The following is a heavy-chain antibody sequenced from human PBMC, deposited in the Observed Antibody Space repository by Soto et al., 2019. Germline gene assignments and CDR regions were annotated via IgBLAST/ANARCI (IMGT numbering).Heavy chain of an antibody. D-gene: IGHD1-1*01. CDR3: ARARYNWNDEASWFDP. Sequence: SVKGSCKASGYTFTGYYMHWGRQAPVQGLEWMGWINPNSGGTNYAQKFQGWVTMTRDTSISTAYMELRRLRSDDTAVYYCARARYNWNDEASWFDPWGQGTLVTVSS. CDR1: GYTFTGYY. J-gene: IGHJ5*02. V-gene: IGHV1-2*04. CDR2: INPNSGGT.